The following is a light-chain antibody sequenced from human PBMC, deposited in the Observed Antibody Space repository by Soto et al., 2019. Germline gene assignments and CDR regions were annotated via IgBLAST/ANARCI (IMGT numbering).Light chain of an antibody. J-gene: IGKJ5*01. V-gene: IGKV3-15*01. Sequence: EIVMTQSPGTLSVSPGERATLSCRASQSISGNLVWYQQKPGQAPRLLIYGASTRATGIPARFSGSGSGTEFTLTISSLQSEDSAVYYCQQHTISMYTFGQGTRLEIK. CDR3: QQHTISMYT. CDR1: QSISGN. CDR2: GAS.